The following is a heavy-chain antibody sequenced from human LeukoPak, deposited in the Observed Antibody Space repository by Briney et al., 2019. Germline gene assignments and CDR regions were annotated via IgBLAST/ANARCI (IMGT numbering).Heavy chain of an antibody. V-gene: IGHV1-46*01. CDR2: INPSGGST. J-gene: IGHJ3*02. CDR3: ARDPGGGYSYGLATDAFDI. Sequence: ASVKVSCKASGYTFTSYYMHWVRQAPGQGLEWMGIINPSGGSTSYAQKLQGRVTMTTDTSTSTAYMELRSLRSDDTAVYYCARDPGGGYSYGLATDAFDIWGQGTMVTVSS. D-gene: IGHD5-18*01. CDR1: GYTFTSYY.